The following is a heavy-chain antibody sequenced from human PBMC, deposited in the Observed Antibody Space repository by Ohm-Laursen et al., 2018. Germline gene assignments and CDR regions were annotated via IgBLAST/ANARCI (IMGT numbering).Heavy chain of an antibody. CDR1: GFTFDDYA. V-gene: IGHV3-9*01. D-gene: IGHD2-2*01. J-gene: IGHJ4*02. Sequence: TLSLTCAASGFTFDDYAMHWVRQAPGKGLEWVSGISWNSGSIGYADSVKGRFTISRDNAKNSLYLQMNSLRAEDTALYYCAKGGYCSSTSCSNYFDYWGQGTLVTVSS. CDR3: AKGGYCSSTSCSNYFDY. CDR2: ISWNSGSI.